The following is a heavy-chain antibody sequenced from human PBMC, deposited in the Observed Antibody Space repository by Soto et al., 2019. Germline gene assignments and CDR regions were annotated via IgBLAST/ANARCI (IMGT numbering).Heavy chain of an antibody. CDR3: AREDIVGGGFDP. Sequence: PSETLSLTCTVSGGSISSGDYYWSWIRQPPGKGLEWIGYIYYSGCTYYNPSLKSRVTISVDTSKNQFSLKLSSVTAADTAVYYCAREDIVGGGFDPWGQGTLVTVSS. CDR1: GGSISSGDYY. V-gene: IGHV4-30-4*01. CDR2: IYYSGCT. J-gene: IGHJ5*02. D-gene: IGHD2-15*01.